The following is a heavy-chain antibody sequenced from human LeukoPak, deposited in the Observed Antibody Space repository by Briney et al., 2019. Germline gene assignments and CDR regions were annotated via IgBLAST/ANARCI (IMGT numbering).Heavy chain of an antibody. J-gene: IGHJ4*02. D-gene: IGHD5-24*01. CDR1: GFTFNSYA. CDR3: ARRGDGYNLDY. V-gene: IGHV3-21*01. CDR2: ISSSSSYI. Sequence: GGSLRLSCAASGFTFNSYAMNWVRQAPGKGLEWVSSISSSSSYIYYADSVKGRFTISRDNAKNSLYLQMNSLRAEDTAVYYCARRGDGYNLDYWGQGTLVTVSS.